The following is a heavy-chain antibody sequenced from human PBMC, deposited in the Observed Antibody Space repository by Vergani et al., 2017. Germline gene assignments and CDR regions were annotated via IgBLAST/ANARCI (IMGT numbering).Heavy chain of an antibody. CDR1: GGSISSYY. CDR3: ARPDNYGDYVPFDY. CDR2: IYYSGST. J-gene: IGHJ4*02. D-gene: IGHD4-17*01. Sequence: QVQLQESGPGLVKPSETLCLTCTVSGGSISSYYWSWIRQPPGKGLEWIGYIYYSGSTNYNPSIKSRVTISVDTSKNKFSLKLSSVTAADTAVYYCARPDNYGDYVPFDYWGQGTLVTVSS. V-gene: IGHV4-59*01.